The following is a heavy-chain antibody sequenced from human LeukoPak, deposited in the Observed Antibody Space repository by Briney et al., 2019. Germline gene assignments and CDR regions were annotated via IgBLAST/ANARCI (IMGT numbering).Heavy chain of an antibody. D-gene: IGHD3-10*01. J-gene: IGHJ4*02. Sequence: SQTLSLTCAISGDSVSTNSATWNWIRQSPSRGLEWLGRTYYRSKWYNDYAVSVKSRVTINPDTSKNQFSLQLNSVTPEDTAVYYCARGSRSAGSGSYYDFDYWGQGTLVPASS. CDR2: TYYRSKWYN. V-gene: IGHV6-1*01. CDR1: GDSVSTNSAT. CDR3: ARGSRSAGSGSYYDFDY.